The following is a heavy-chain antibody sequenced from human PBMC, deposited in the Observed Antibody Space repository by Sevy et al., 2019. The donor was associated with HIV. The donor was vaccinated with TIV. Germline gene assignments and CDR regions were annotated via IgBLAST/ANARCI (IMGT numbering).Heavy chain of an antibody. D-gene: IGHD2-15*01. CDR1: GYTFTGHY. Sequence: ASVKVSCKASGYTFTGHYMHWVRQAPGQGLEWMGWINPNSGSTDYAQKFQGRVTLTRDTSISTAYLELSRLTSDDTAVHYCARVFPYCSGGSCYSSYDAFDIWGQGTMVTVSS. CDR2: INPNSGST. J-gene: IGHJ3*02. CDR3: ARVFPYCSGGSCYSSYDAFDI. V-gene: IGHV1-2*02.